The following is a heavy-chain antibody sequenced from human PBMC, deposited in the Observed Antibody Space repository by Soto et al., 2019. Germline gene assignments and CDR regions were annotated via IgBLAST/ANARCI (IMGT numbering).Heavy chain of an antibody. Sequence: ASVKVSGKASGYAFTSYGINWVRQAPGRGLEWMGWINPGNGNTKYSQQFQGRVIIDRDTSASTAYMELSSLRPEDKAVYYCARGGYFDSSNYLDYWGMGTLVTVSS. D-gene: IGHD3-22*01. CDR3: ARGGYFDSSNYLDY. V-gene: IGHV1-3*03. J-gene: IGHJ4*02. CDR2: INPGNGNT. CDR1: GYAFTSYG.